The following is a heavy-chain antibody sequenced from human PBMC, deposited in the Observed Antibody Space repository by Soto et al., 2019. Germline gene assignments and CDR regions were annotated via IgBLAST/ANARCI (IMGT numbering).Heavy chain of an antibody. CDR2: ITSSGSTI. Sequence: PGGSLRLSCASYGLTFGRYDMNWVRQAPGKGLEWLTFITSSGSTIYYADSVKGRFTISRDNAENSLFLQMNSLRVEDTAVYYCVILDYYDSSGYPNGQFDYWGQGTAVTVSS. V-gene: IGHV3-48*03. CDR1: GLTFGRYD. CDR3: VILDYYDSSGYPNGQFDY. J-gene: IGHJ4*02. D-gene: IGHD3-22*01.